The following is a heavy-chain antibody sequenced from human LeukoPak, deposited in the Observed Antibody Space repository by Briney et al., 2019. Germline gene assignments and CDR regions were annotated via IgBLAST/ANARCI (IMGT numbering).Heavy chain of an antibody. D-gene: IGHD3-10*01. Sequence: GGSLRLSWAASGCTFSSYAMSWVRQAPGKGLEWVSAISGSGGSTYYADSVKGRFTISRDNSKNTLYLQMNSLRAEDTAVYYCAKDLRDLARYYFDCWGQGTLVTVSS. V-gene: IGHV3-23*01. CDR2: ISGSGGST. CDR3: AKDLRDLARYYFDC. CDR1: GCTFSSYA. J-gene: IGHJ4*02.